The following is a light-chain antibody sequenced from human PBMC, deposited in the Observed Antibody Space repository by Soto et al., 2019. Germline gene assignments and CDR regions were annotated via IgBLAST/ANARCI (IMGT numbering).Light chain of an antibody. CDR3: QQRSSWPWT. J-gene: IGKJ1*01. CDR1: QSVRSN. CDR2: DAY. Sequence: EIVMTQSPATLSLSPGDRATLSCRASQSVRSNLAWYQTQTGQVPRILIYDAYNRATGIPARFSGSGSGTDFTLTISSLEPEEVAVYDGQQRSSWPWTFVQGTKVDI. V-gene: IGKV3-11*01.